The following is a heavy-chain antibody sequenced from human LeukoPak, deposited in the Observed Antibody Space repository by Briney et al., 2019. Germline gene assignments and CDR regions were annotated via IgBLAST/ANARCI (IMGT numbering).Heavy chain of an antibody. J-gene: IGHJ4*02. CDR2: ISYDGSNK. CDR3: AKTFLDMTTVTIDY. V-gene: IGHV3-30*18. D-gene: IGHD4-17*01. Sequence: PGGSLRLSCAASGFTFSSYGMHWVRQAPGKGLEWVAVISYDGSNKYYADSVKGRFTISRDNSKNTLYLQMNSLRAEDTAVYYCAKTFLDMTTVTIDYWGQGTLVTVSS. CDR1: GFTFSSYG.